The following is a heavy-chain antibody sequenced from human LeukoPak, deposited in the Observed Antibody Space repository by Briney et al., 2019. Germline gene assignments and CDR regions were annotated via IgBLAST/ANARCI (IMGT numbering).Heavy chain of an antibody. CDR1: GYTFTSYD. Sequence: ASGKVSFTASGYTFTSYDINWVRQATGPGLEWVGLMNPNSGSAGYAHEFQGRVTMTSTTSISGADMELSSLRPEHTAVYYCARGGGHWRWLVDRGFFSDYYYYGMDVWGQGTTVTVPS. CDR3: ARGGGHWRWLVDRGFFSDYYYYGMDV. V-gene: IGHV1-8*01. J-gene: IGHJ6*02. D-gene: IGHD6-19*01. CDR2: MNPNSGSA.